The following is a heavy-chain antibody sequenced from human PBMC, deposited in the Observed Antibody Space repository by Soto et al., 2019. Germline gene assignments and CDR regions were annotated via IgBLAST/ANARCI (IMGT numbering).Heavy chain of an antibody. D-gene: IGHD3-22*01. CDR3: ASGASSGYYYAY. CDR2: INPNSGGT. J-gene: IGHJ4*02. Sequence: GASVKGSFQGFGYTFTGYYMHWVGQAPGQGLEWMGWINPNSGGTNYAQKFQGWVTMTGDTSISTAYMELSRLRSDDTAVYYCASGASSGYYYAYWGQGTLVTVSS. CDR1: GYTFTGYY. V-gene: IGHV1-2*04.